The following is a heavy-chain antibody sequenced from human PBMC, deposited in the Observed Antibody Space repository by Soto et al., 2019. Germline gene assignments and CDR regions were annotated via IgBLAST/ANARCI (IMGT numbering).Heavy chain of an antibody. CDR3: ARSHSSSWIY. J-gene: IGHJ4*02. CDR2: IYYSGST. CDR1: GGSISSSSYY. V-gene: IGHV4-39*01. Sequence: SETLSLTCTVSGGSISSSSYYWGWIRQPPGKGLEWIGSIYYSGSTYYNPSLKSRVTISVDTSKNQFSLKLSSVTAADTAVYYCARSHSSSWIYWGQGTLVTVSS. D-gene: IGHD6-13*01.